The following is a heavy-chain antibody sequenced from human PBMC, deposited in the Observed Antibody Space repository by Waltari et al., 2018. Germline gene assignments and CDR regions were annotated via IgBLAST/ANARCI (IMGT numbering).Heavy chain of an antibody. V-gene: IGHV3-48*04. CDR1: GFTFSSYS. CDR3: ARDDWVYSNYYGMDV. J-gene: IGHJ6*02. CDR2: ISSSSSTI. D-gene: IGHD4-4*01. Sequence: EVQLVESGGGLVQPGGSLRLSCAASGFTFSSYSMNWVRQAPGKGLEWVSYISSSSSTIYYADSVKGRFTISRDNAKNSLYLQMNSLRAEETAVYYCARDDWVYSNYYGMDVWGQGTTVTVSS.